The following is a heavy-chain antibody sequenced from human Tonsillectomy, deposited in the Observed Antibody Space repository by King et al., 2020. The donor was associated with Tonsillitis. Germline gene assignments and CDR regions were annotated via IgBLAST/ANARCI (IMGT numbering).Heavy chain of an antibody. V-gene: IGHV3-48*03. D-gene: IGHD3-10*01. CDR1: GFIFSSYE. J-gene: IGHJ3*02. Sequence: QLVQSGGGLVQPGGSLRLSCAASGFIFSSYEMNWVRQAPGKGLEWVSYISSSGSTIYYADSVKGRFTISRDNAKNPLHLQMNSLRAEDTAVYYCAREPRLLWFGEITPGAFDIWGQGTMVTVSS. CDR2: ISSSGSTI. CDR3: AREPRLLWFGEITPGAFDI.